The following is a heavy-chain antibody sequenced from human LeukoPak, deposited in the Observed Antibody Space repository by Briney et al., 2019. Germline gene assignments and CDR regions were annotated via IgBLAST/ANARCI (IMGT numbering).Heavy chain of an antibody. V-gene: IGHV4-59*01. Sequence: SETLSLTCTVSGGSISSYYWSWIRQPPGKGLEWIGYIYYGGSTNYNPSLKSRVTISEDTSKNQFLLKLSSVTAADTAVYYCARVGSGGTSYYFDYWGQGALVTVSS. J-gene: IGHJ4*02. D-gene: IGHD1-26*01. CDR2: IYYGGST. CDR3: ARVGSGGTSYYFDY. CDR1: GGSISSYY.